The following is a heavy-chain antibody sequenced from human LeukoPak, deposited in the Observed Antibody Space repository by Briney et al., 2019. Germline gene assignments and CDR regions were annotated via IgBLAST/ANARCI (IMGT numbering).Heavy chain of an antibody. CDR3: ASLGYYDFWSGYPGWFDP. Sequence: SETLSLTCTVSGGSISSYYWSWIRQPPGKGLEWIGYIYYSGSTNYNPSLKSRVTISVDTSKNQFSLKLSSVTAADTAVYYCASLGYYDFWSGYPGWFDPWGQGTLVTVSS. CDR1: GGSISSYY. D-gene: IGHD3-3*01. J-gene: IGHJ5*02. CDR2: IYYSGST. V-gene: IGHV4-59*08.